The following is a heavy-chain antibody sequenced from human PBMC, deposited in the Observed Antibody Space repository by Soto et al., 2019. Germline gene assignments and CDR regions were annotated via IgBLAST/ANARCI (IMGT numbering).Heavy chain of an antibody. Sequence: GGSLRLSCAASGFTFDDYAMHWVRQAPGKGLEWVSGISWNSGSIGYADSVKGRFTISRDNAKNSLYLQMNSLRAEDTALYYCAKTRGSGSYLTYFDYWGQGTLVTV. J-gene: IGHJ4*02. CDR2: ISWNSGSI. CDR1: GFTFDDYA. D-gene: IGHD3-10*01. CDR3: AKTRGSGSYLTYFDY. V-gene: IGHV3-9*01.